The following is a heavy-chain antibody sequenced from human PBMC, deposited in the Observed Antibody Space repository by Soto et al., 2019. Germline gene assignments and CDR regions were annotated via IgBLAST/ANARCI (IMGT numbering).Heavy chain of an antibody. D-gene: IGHD1-7*01. J-gene: IGHJ3*02. CDR1: GGSIRSNY. CDR3: ARNYGHAFDI. CDR2: IYYSGST. Sequence: QVQLQESGPGLVKPSETLSLTCTVSGGSIRSNYWSWIRQPPGKGLEWIGYIYYSGSTNYNPSLRSRVTISVDTSKNQFSLKLSSVTAADTAVYYCARNYGHAFDIWGQGTMVTVSS. V-gene: IGHV4-59*01.